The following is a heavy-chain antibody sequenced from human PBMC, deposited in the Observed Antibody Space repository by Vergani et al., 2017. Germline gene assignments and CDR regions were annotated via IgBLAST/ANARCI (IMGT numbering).Heavy chain of an antibody. D-gene: IGHD3-22*01. J-gene: IGHJ3*02. CDR3: ARDDYYDSSGSYAFDI. V-gene: IGHV4-30-4*01. Sequence: QVQLQESGPGLVTPSQTLSLTCTVSGGSLSSGDYYWSWIRHPPGKGLEWIGYIYYSGSTYYNPSLKSRVTMSVDTSKNQFSLKLSSVTAADTAVYYCARDDYYDSSGSYAFDIWGQGTMVTVSS. CDR1: GGSLSSGDYY. CDR2: IYYSGST.